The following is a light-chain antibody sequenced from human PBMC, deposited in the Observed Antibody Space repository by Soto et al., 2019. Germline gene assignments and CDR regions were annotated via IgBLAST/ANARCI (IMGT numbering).Light chain of an antibody. J-gene: IGKJ2*01. Sequence: EIVMTQSPATLSVSPGERVTLSCRASQGISNSLAWFQQKPGQAPRLLIYGASTRATGVPDRFSGSGSRTEFTLTISSLQSEDFALYYCQQYTNCPPTYTFVQGTKLEIK. CDR1: QGISNS. CDR3: QQYTNCPPTYT. V-gene: IGKV3-15*01. CDR2: GAS.